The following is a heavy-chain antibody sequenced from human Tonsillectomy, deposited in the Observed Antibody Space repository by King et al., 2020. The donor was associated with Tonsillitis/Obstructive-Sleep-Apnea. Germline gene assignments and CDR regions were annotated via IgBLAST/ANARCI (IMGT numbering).Heavy chain of an antibody. Sequence: VQLVESGGDLVQPGRSLRLSCAASGFTFDDYAMHWVRQVPGKGLEWVSGLSWNSESLGYADSVKGRFTISRDNAKNSLYLQMNSLRPEDTALYYCAKSATINSYFYSYMDVWGKGTTVIVSS. CDR2: LSWNSESL. CDR3: AKSATINSYFYSYMDV. D-gene: IGHD5-12*01. V-gene: IGHV3-9*01. J-gene: IGHJ6*03. CDR1: GFTFDDYA.